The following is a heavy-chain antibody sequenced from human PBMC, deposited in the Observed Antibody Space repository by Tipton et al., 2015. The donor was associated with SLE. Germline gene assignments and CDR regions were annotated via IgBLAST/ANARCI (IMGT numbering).Heavy chain of an antibody. J-gene: IGHJ3*02. CDR3: ARGSGGTYCDAFDI. D-gene: IGHD1-26*01. CDR2: IYYSGST. Sequence: TLSLTCTVSGGSISSYYWSWIWQPPGKGLEWIGYIYYSGSTNYNPSLKSRVTISVDTSKNQFSLRLSSVTAADTAVYYCARGSGGTYCDAFDIWGQGTLVTVSS. CDR1: GGSISSYY. V-gene: IGHV4-59*12.